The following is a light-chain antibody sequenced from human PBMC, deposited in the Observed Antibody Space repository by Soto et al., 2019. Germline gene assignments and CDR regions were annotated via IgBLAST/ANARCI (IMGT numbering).Light chain of an antibody. CDR2: DAS. J-gene: IGKJ3*01. CDR1: QSVSSF. Sequence: EIVLTQSPATLSLSPGERATLSCRASQSVSSFLAWYQQKPDQAPRLLIYDASNRATGIPARFSGSGSGTDFTLTISSLEPEDFAVYYCLQRSNWPPIFTFGPGTKVDI. CDR3: LQRSNWPPIFT. V-gene: IGKV3-11*01.